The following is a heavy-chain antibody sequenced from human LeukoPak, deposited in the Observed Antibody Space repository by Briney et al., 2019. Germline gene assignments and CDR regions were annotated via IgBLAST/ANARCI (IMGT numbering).Heavy chain of an antibody. Sequence: ASVKVSCKASGYTFTSSGISWVRQAPGQGLEWMGWIGANNGNTKYAQKYQGRITMTTDTSTSTAYMDLRSLRSDDTAVYYCARETGYYDSSGFSPQLDYWGQGTLVTVSS. CDR3: ARETGYYDSSGFSPQLDY. V-gene: IGHV1-18*01. J-gene: IGHJ4*02. CDR1: GYTFTSSG. D-gene: IGHD3-22*01. CDR2: IGANNGNT.